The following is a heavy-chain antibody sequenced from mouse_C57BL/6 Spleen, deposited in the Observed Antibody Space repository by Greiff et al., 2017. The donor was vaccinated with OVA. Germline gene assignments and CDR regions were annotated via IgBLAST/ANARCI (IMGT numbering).Heavy chain of an antibody. Sequence: QVQLQQPGAELVKPGASVKMSCKASGYTFTSYWITWVKQRPGQGLEWIGDIYPGSGSTNYNEKFKSKATLTVDTSSSTAYMQLSSLTSEDSAVYYGARGGNYGASWFAYWGQGTLVTVSA. CDR1: GYTFTSYW. CDR2: IYPGSGST. CDR3: ARGGNYGASWFAY. D-gene: IGHD1-1*01. J-gene: IGHJ3*01. V-gene: IGHV1-55*01.